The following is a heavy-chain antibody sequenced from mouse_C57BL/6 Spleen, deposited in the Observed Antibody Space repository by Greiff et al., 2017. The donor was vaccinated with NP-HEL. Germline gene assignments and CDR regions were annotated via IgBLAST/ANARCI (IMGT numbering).Heavy chain of an antibody. J-gene: IGHJ2*01. CDR3: AREGTGTLGFDY. CDR2: INPNYGTT. D-gene: IGHD4-1*01. CDR1: GYSFTDYN. V-gene: IGHV1-39*01. Sequence: EVKLQESGPELVKPGASVKISCKASGYSFTDYNMNWVKQSNGKSLEWIGVINPNYGTTSYNQKFKGKATLTVDQSSSTAYMQLNRQTSEDSSVYYCAREGTGTLGFDYWGQGTTLTVSS.